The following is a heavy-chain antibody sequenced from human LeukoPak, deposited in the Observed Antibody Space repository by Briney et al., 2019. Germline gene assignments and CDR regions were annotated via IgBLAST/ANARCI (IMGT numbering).Heavy chain of an antibody. Sequence: GGSLRLSCAASGFTFSSYAMSWVRQAPEKGLEWVSAISGSGGSTYYADSVKGRFTISRDNAKNSLYLQMNSLRAEDTAVYYCARGQGRDLFDYWGQGTLVTVSS. J-gene: IGHJ4*02. CDR3: ARGQGRDLFDY. CDR2: ISGSGGST. V-gene: IGHV3-23*01. CDR1: GFTFSSYA. D-gene: IGHD2-15*01.